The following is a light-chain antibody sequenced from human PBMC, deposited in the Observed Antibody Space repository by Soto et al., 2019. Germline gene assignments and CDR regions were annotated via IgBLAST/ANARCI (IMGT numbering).Light chain of an antibody. CDR2: AAS. J-gene: IGKJ1*01. CDR1: LSLPSRS. Sequence: VLTQSPGTLSLSPGDRATLSCRVSLSLPSRSLAWYQQRPGQAPRVLISAASTRAADIPDRFSGSGSGTDFTLTINRLEPEDFAVYYCQQYDYSPRTFGQGTKVEVK. CDR3: QQYDYSPRT. V-gene: IGKV3-20*01.